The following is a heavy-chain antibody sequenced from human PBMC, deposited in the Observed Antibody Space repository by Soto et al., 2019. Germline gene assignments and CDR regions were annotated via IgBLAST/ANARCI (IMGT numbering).Heavy chain of an antibody. V-gene: IGHV3-66*01. CDR2: IYSGGRT. CDR1: GFTVSSNY. J-gene: IGHJ4*02. CDR3: ARGGSYGGNSEGEIDY. D-gene: IGHD4-17*01. Sequence: EVQLVESGGGLVQPGGSLRLSCAASGFTVSSNYMSWVRQAPGKGLEWVSVIYSGGRTYYADSVKGRFTISRDNSKNTLYLQMNSLRAEDTAVYYCARGGSYGGNSEGEIDYWGQGTLVTVSS.